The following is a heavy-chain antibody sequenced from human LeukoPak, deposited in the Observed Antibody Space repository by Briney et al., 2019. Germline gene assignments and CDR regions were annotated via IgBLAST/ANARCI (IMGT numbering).Heavy chain of an antibody. D-gene: IGHD6-19*01. J-gene: IGHJ4*02. CDR3: ATGSGWYSPDY. CDR1: GFTFTSSP. CDR2: IVVGSGNT. Sequence: SVKVSCKASGFTFTSSPLQWVRQPRGQRLEWIGWIVVGSGNTNYAQDFQERVTITRDMSTNTAYMELSSLRSEDTAVYYCATGSGWYSPDYWGQGTLVTVSS. V-gene: IGHV1-58*01.